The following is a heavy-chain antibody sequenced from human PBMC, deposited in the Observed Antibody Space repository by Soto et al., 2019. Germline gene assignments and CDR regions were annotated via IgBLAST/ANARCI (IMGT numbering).Heavy chain of an antibody. D-gene: IGHD2-8*01. J-gene: IGHJ4*02. CDR3: ARQPRYCTSAICPFDY. CDR1: GGSVSSVSYH. V-gene: IGHV4-61*01. CDR2: IYYTGNA. Sequence: SETLSLTCTVSGGSVSSVSYHWSWIRQPPGKGLEWIGNIYYTGNANYNPSLKSRVTILADTSKNQFSLRLSSVIAAGTAVYYCARQPRYCTSAICPFDYWGLGTLVTVSS.